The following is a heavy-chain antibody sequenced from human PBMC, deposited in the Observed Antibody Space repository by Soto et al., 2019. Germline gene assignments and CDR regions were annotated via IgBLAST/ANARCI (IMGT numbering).Heavy chain of an antibody. CDR3: ARQGEGGATSYYYYGMDV. CDR1: GFTFSSYG. CDR2: IWYDGSNK. V-gene: IGHV3-33*01. Sequence: QVQLVESGGGVVQPGRSLRLSCAASGFTFSSYGMHWVRQAPGKGLEWVAVIWYDGSNKYYADSVKGRFTISRDNSKNTLYLQMNSLRAEDTAVYYCARQGEGGATSYYYYGMDVWGQGTTVTVSS. D-gene: IGHD1-26*01. J-gene: IGHJ6*02.